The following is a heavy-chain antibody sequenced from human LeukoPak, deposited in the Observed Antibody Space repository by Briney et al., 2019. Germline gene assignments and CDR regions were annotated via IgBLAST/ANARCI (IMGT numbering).Heavy chain of an antibody. CDR2: IKQDGSEK. CDR1: GFTFSSYW. V-gene: IGHV3-7*03. CDR3: AKDLFTMVRGALDY. J-gene: IGHJ4*02. Sequence: PGGSLRLSCAASGFTFSSYWMSWVRQAPGKGLEWVANIKQDGSEKYYVDSVKGRFTISRDNSKNTLYLQMNSLRAEDTAVYYCAKDLFTMVRGALDYWGQGTLVTVSS. D-gene: IGHD3-10*01.